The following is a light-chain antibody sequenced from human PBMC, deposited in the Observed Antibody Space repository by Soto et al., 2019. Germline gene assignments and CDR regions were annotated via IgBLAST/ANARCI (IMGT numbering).Light chain of an antibody. J-gene: IGKJ5*01. V-gene: IGKV1-9*01. CDR1: QGIDSS. CDR2: AAS. Sequence: ILLTQSPSSLSASVGDRVTITCRASQGIDSSFAWYQEKPGKAPKLLIYAASSLPSGVPSRFSGSGSGTDFTLTISSLQPEDFATYYCQQLHDYPITFGQGTRLEI. CDR3: QQLHDYPIT.